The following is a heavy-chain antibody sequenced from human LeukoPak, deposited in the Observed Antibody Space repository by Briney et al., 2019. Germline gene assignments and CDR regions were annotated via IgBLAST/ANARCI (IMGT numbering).Heavy chain of an antibody. J-gene: IGHJ4*02. Sequence: GSLRLSCAASGVTFSSYGMHWVRQAPGKGLEWVAVISYDGSNKYYADSVEGRFTISRDNSKNTLYLQMNSLRAEDTAVYYCATDIVVVPAAIGWGQGTLVTVSS. CDR1: GVTFSSYG. D-gene: IGHD2-2*01. V-gene: IGHV3-30*03. CDR2: ISYDGSNK. CDR3: ATDIVVVPAAIG.